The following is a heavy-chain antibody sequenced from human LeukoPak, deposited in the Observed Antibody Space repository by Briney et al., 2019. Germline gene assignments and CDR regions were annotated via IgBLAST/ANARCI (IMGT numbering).Heavy chain of an antibody. CDR3: ARDPSSGWYENYFDY. V-gene: IGHV3-66*01. D-gene: IGHD6-19*01. CDR2: IYSGGST. J-gene: IGHJ4*02. Sequence: GGSLRLSCAASGFTVSSNYMSWVRQAPGKGLEWVSVIYSGGSTYYADSVKGRFTISRDNSKNTLYLQMNSLRAEDTAVYYCARDPSSGWYENYFDYWGQGTLVTVSS. CDR1: GFTVSSNY.